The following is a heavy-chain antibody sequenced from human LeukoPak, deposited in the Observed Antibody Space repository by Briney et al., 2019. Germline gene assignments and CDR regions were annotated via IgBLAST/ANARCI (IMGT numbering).Heavy chain of an antibody. CDR2: MNPNSGST. D-gene: IGHD5-12*01. J-gene: IGHJ4*02. CDR1: GYSFTSYD. CDR3: ARGRSTGYPYYFEY. V-gene: IGHV1-8*03. Sequence: ASVKVSCKASGYSFTSYDINWVRQAPGQGLDWMGWMNPNSGSTGYAQRFQGRVTITRNTSISTAYMELSGLRSEDTAGYYCARGRSTGYPYYFEYWGQGTLVTVSS.